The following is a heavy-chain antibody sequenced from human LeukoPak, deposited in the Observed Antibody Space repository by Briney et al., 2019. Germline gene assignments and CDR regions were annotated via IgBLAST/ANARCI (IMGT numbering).Heavy chain of an antibody. J-gene: IGHJ4*02. CDR3: AKSSGYCTNGVCPSPFDY. CDR2: ISWNSGSI. V-gene: IGHV3-9*03. Sequence: GGSLRLSCAASGFTFSSYWMSWVRQAPGKGLEWVSGISWNSGSIGYADSVKGRFTISRDNAKNSLYLQMNSLRAEDMALYYCAKSSGYCTNGVCPSPFDYWGQGTLVTVSS. D-gene: IGHD2-8*01. CDR1: GFTFSSYW.